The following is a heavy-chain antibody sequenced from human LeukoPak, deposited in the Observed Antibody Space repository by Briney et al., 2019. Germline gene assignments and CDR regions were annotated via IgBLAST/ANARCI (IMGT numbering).Heavy chain of an antibody. D-gene: IGHD3-3*01. J-gene: IGHJ4*02. Sequence: PSETLSLTCTVSGGSISSSSYYRGWIRQPPGKGLEWIGSIYYSGSTYYNPSLKSRVTISVDTSKNQFSLKLSSVTAADTAVYYCASRSFGVVNVDYWGQGTLVTVSS. CDR3: ASRSFGVVNVDY. V-gene: IGHV4-39*01. CDR1: GGSISSSSYY. CDR2: IYYSGST.